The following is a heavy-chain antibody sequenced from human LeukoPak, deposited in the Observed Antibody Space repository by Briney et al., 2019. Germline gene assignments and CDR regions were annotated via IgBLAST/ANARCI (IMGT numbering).Heavy chain of an antibody. CDR3: ARTYSSSSFFAGPFDY. V-gene: IGHV4-39*07. J-gene: IGHJ4*02. CDR1: GGSISSSSYY. D-gene: IGHD6-6*01. Sequence: SETLSLTCTVSGGSISSSSYYWGWVRQPPGKGLEWIGSIYYSGSTYYNPSLESRVIISVDTSKNQFSLKLSSVTAADTAVYYCARTYSSSSFFAGPFDYWGQGTLVTVSS. CDR2: IYYSGST.